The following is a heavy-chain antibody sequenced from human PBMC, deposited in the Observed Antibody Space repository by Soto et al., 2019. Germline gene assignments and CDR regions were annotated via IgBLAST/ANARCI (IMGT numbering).Heavy chain of an antibody. CDR1: GVSISSGVYN. Sequence: PSDTLSLTCTFSGVSISSGVYNLSWIRQHPGKGLEWIGYIYYSGSTYYNPSLKSRVTISVDTSKNQFSLKLSSVTAADTAVYYCSKGGRLLYAFDIWGQGTMVTVSS. D-gene: IGHD3-10*01. CDR3: SKGGRLLYAFDI. V-gene: IGHV4-31*03. CDR2: IYYSGST. J-gene: IGHJ3*02.